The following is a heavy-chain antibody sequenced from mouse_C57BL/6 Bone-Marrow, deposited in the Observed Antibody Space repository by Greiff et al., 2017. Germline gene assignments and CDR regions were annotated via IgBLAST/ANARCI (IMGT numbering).Heavy chain of an antibody. D-gene: IGHD3-2*02. J-gene: IGHJ4*01. CDR1: GFTFSNYW. CDR2: IRLKSDNYAT. Sequence: EVQGVESGGGLVQPGGSMKLSCVASGFTFSNYWMNWVRQSPEKGLEWVAQIRLKSDNYATHYAESVKGRFTISRDDSKSSVYLQMNNLRAEDTGIYYCTLRLPHYYAMDYWGQGTSGTVSS. CDR3: TLRLPHYYAMDY. V-gene: IGHV6-3*01.